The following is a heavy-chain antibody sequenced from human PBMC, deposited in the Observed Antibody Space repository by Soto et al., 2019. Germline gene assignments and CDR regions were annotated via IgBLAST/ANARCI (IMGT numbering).Heavy chain of an antibody. CDR3: ARGKYQQL. D-gene: IGHD2-2*01. V-gene: IGHV4-34*01. Sequence: SETLSLTCAVYGGSFSGYYWSWIRQPPGKGLEWIGEINHSGSTNYNPSLKSRVTISVDTSKNQFSLKLSSVTAADTAVYYCARGKYQQLRGKGTLVTVSS. J-gene: IGHJ4*02. CDR1: GGSFSGYY. CDR2: INHSGST.